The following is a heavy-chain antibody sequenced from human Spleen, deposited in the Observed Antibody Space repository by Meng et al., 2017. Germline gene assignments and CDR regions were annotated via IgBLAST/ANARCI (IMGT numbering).Heavy chain of an antibody. J-gene: IGHJ5*02. V-gene: IGHV3-30*18. CDR1: GFTFTSYV. CDR2: ISYDRSNQ. CDR3: AKDASGFNWFDP. Sequence: QVQLVESGGGVVQPGRSLSLSCAASGFTFTSYVMHWVRQAPGKGLEWVAVISYDRSNQYYADSVKGRFTISRDNSKNTLYLQMNSLRAEDTAVYYCAKDASGFNWFDPWGQGTLVTVSS. D-gene: IGHD3-22*01.